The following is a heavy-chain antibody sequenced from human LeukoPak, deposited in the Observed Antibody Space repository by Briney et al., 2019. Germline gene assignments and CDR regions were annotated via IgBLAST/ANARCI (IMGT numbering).Heavy chain of an antibody. D-gene: IGHD3-22*01. CDR1: GFTFSDYY. Sequence: EGSLRLSCAASGFTFSDYYVSWVRQAPGKGLEWVSYISSSGSTIYYADSVKGRFTISRDNAKNSLYLQMNSLRAEDTAVYYCARVTYYYDSSGYYENLNQFDYWGQGTLVTVSS. CDR2: ISSSGSTI. CDR3: ARVTYYYDSSGYYENLNQFDY. V-gene: IGHV3-11*01. J-gene: IGHJ4*02.